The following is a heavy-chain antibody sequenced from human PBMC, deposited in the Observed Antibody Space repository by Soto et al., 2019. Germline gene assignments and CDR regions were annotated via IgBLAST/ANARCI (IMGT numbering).Heavy chain of an antibody. CDR2: IYPGDSDT. V-gene: IGHV5-51*01. CDR1: GYSFTSYW. CDR3: ARLGKQQLVNYGTDV. J-gene: IGHJ6*02. D-gene: IGHD6-13*01. Sequence: PGESLKISCKGSGYSFTSYWIGWVRQMPGKGLEWMGIIYPGDSDTRYSPSFQGQVTISADKSISTAYLQWSSLKASDTAMYYCARLGKQQLVNYGTDVWVQGTTVTVSS.